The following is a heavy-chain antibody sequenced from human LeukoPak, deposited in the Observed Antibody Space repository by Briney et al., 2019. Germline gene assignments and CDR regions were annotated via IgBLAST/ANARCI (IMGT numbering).Heavy chain of an antibody. CDR1: GGSISSGSYY. CDR3: ARDDPVFGSYFDY. V-gene: IGHV4-61*02. J-gene: IGHJ4*02. Sequence: SQTLSLTCTVSGGSISSGSYYWSWIRQPAGKGLEWIGRIYTSGSTNYNPSLKSRVTISVDTSKNQFSLKLSSVTAADTAVYYCARDDPVFGSYFDYWGQGTLVTVFS. D-gene: IGHD3-3*01. CDR2: IYTSGST.